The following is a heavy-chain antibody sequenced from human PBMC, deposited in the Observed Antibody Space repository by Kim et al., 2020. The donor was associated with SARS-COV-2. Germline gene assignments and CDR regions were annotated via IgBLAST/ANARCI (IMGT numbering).Heavy chain of an antibody. J-gene: IGHJ6*02. V-gene: IGHV3-23*01. D-gene: IGHD5-12*01. CDR1: GFTFSSYA. CDR2: ISGSGGST. Sequence: GGSLRLSCAASGFTFSSYAMSWVRQAPGKGLEWVSAISGSGGSTYYADSVKGRFTISRDNSKNTLYLQMNSLRAEDTAVYYCAKCWTLRAYYYYGMDVWGQGTTVTVSS. CDR3: AKCWTLRAYYYYGMDV.